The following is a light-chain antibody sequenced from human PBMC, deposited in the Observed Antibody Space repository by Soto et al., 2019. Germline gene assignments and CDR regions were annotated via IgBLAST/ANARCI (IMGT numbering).Light chain of an antibody. V-gene: IGLV2-14*01. CDR2: DVS. CDR3: SSYTSSSTHNYV. CDR1: SSVVGGYNY. Sequence: QSVLTQPASVSGSPGQSITISCTGTSSVVGGYNYVSWYQQHPGKAPKLMIYDVSNRPSGVSNRFSGSKSGNTASLTISGLHAEDEADYYCSSYTSSSTHNYVFGTGTKVTVL. J-gene: IGLJ1*01.